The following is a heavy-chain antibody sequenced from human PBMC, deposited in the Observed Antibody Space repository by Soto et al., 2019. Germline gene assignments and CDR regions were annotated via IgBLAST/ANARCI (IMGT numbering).Heavy chain of an antibody. J-gene: IGHJ3*02. CDR1: GYTFTSYG. D-gene: IGHD1-26*01. CDR2: ISAYNGNT. CDR3: ARKGELQAFDI. V-gene: IGHV1-18*01. Sequence: ASVKVSCKASGYTFTSYGISWVRQAPGQGLEWMGWISAYNGNTNYAQKLQGRVTITRDTSASTAYMELSSLRSEDTAVYYCARKGELQAFDIWGQGTMVTVSS.